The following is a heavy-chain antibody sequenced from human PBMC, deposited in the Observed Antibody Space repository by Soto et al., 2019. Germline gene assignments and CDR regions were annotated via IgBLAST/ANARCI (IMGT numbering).Heavy chain of an antibody. Sequence: EVQLVESGGGLVKPGESLRLSCAASGFTFSNYNINWVRQAPGKGLEWVSSIRSRSIDMYYADSVKGRFTISRDDAKNSLSLQMNRLRAEDTAVYFCVRESYPAKAFDIWGQGTMVTVSS. CDR3: VRESYPAKAFDI. CDR2: IRSRSIDM. D-gene: IGHD2-2*01. CDR1: GFTFSNYN. V-gene: IGHV3-21*01. J-gene: IGHJ3*02.